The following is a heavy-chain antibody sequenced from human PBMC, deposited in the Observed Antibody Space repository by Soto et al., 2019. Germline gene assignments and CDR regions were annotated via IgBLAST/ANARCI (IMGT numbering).Heavy chain of an antibody. CDR2: ISQSGFT. J-gene: IGHJ5*02. Sequence: WTWIRQSPGKGLEWIGEISQSGFTNYNPSLESRVTLSVDTSKSEFSLHLTSMTAADTALYYCARGLFSSGWYSYLDPWGQGTPVTVSS. CDR3: ARGLFSSGWYSYLDP. V-gene: IGHV4-34*01. D-gene: IGHD6-19*01.